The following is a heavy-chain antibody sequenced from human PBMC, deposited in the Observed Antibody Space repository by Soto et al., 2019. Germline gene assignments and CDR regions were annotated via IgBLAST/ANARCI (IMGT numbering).Heavy chain of an antibody. CDR2: ISGSGGST. CDR3: AKATRGGAATLIRDY. Sequence: PGGSLRLSCAAAGFTFSIYAMSWVRQAPGKGLEWVSAISGSGGSTYYADSVKGRFTISRDNSKNTLYLQMNSLRADDTAVYYCAKATRGGAATLIRDYWGQGTRVTVSS. J-gene: IGHJ4*02. V-gene: IGHV3-23*01. D-gene: IGHD6-13*01. CDR1: GFTFSIYA.